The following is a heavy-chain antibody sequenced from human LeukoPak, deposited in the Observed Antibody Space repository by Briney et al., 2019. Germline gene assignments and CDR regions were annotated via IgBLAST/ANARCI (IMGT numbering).Heavy chain of an antibody. CDR2: INHSGST. CDR3: ARGIKRWLQLIGSWFDP. CDR1: GGSFSGYY. D-gene: IGHD5-24*01. V-gene: IGHV4-34*01. J-gene: IGHJ5*02. Sequence: SSETLSLTCAVYGGSFSGYYWSWIRQPPGKGLEWIGEINHSGSTNYNPSLKSRVTISVDTSKNQFSLKLSSVTAADTAVYYCARGIKRWLQLIGSWFDPWGQGTLVTVSS.